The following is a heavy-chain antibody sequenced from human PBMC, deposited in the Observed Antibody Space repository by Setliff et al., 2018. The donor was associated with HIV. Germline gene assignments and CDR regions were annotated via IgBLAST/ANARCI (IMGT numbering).Heavy chain of an antibody. CDR1: GGSISGFY. CDR3: VSQYGSGSYLNY. Sequence: PSETLSLTCTVSGGSISGFYWNWIRQSAGKGLQWIGRIYDSGSTKYNPSLRSRVTISLDTSRNQFSLDLSSVTAADTAVYFCVSQYGSGSYLNYWSQGTLVTVSS. J-gene: IGHJ4*02. D-gene: IGHD3-10*01. V-gene: IGHV4-4*07. CDR2: IYDSGST.